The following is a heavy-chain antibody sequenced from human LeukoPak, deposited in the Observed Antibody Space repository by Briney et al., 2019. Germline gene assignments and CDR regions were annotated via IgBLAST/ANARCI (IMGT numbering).Heavy chain of an antibody. CDR1: GDSITSRSYY. V-gene: IGHV4-39*07. D-gene: IGHD5-12*01. Sequence: SETLSLTCTVSGDSITSRSYYWGWIRQAPGKGLEWIASIHYSGTTYYKPSLKSRVTISVDTSKNQFSLRLSSVTAADTAVYYCARDQRLYSGYDFWFDYWGQGTLVTVSS. CDR2: IHYSGTT. CDR3: ARDQRLYSGYDFWFDY. J-gene: IGHJ5*01.